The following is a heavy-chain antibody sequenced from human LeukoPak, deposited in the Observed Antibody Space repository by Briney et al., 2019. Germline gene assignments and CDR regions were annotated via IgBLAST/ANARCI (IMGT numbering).Heavy chain of an antibody. Sequence: SETLSLTCTVSGGSISSYYWSWIRQPPGKGLEWIGYFYYSGSTNYNPSLTSRVTISVDTSKNQFSLKLSSVTAADTAVYYCARASFGDPGYMDVWGKGTTVTISS. J-gene: IGHJ6*03. D-gene: IGHD2/OR15-2a*01. CDR2: FYYSGST. CDR3: ARASFGDPGYMDV. CDR1: GGSISSYY. V-gene: IGHV4-59*01.